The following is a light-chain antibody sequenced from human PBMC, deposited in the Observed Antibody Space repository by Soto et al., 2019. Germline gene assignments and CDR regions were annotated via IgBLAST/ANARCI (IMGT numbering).Light chain of an antibody. V-gene: IGKV1-5*03. Sequence: DIQMTQSPSTLSASVGDRVTITCRASQSISSWLAWYQQKPGKAPKLLIYKASSLESGVPSRFSGSGSGTEFTLTISSLQPVDFASYCCQQENNYSPWRFGQGTKVDIK. CDR3: QQENNYSPWR. J-gene: IGKJ1*01. CDR2: KAS. CDR1: QSISSW.